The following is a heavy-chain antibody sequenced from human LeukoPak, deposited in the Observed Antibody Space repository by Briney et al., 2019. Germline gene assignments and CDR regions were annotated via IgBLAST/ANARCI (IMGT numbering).Heavy chain of an antibody. D-gene: IGHD6-13*01. CDR1: GGSISTYY. CDR2: IYYSGST. V-gene: IGHV4-59*01. Sequence: SETLSLTCTVSGGSISTYYWSWIRQPPGKGLEWIGYIYYSGSTNHNPSLKSRATISVDTSKNQFSLRLSSVTAADTAVYYCARGYGSSWYYFDYWGQGTLVTVSS. CDR3: ARGYGSSWYYFDY. J-gene: IGHJ4*02.